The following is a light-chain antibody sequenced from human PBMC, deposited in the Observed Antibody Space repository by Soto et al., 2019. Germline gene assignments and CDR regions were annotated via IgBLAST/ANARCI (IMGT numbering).Light chain of an antibody. CDR2: DVS. Sequence: QSALTQPASVSGSPGQSITISCTGTINDVGGYNYVSWYQQHPGKAPKLMIYDVSNRPSGVSNRFSGSKSGNTASLTISGLQAEDEADYYCSSYTSSSTVVFGGGTKLTVL. CDR1: INDVGGYNY. J-gene: IGLJ2*01. CDR3: SSYTSSSTVV. V-gene: IGLV2-14*01.